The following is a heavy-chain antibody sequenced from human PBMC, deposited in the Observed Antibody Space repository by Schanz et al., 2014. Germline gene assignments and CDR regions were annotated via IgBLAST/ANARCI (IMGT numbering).Heavy chain of an antibody. CDR1: GYIFINSG. D-gene: IGHD3-10*02. V-gene: IGHV1-18*01. Sequence: QIQLVQSGPEVKKPGATVKVSCKASGYIFINSGISWVRQAPGQGLEWMGWISVYNHNKEYDQKFQGRVTMTTDTSTSTAYMALTDLRSDDTAVYYCARDRRLFDRDDLYYFDSWGQGTLVTDSS. J-gene: IGHJ4*02. CDR3: ARDRRLFDRDDLYYFDS. CDR2: ISVYNHNK.